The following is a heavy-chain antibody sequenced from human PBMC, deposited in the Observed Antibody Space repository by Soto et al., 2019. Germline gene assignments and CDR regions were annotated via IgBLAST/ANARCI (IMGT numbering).Heavy chain of an antibody. Sequence: PSQTLSLTCAISGDSVSSNSAVWNWIRQSPSRGLEWLGKTYYRSKWNNDYAVSVKSRITINPDTSKNQFSLQLNSVTPDDTAIYYCLKEMGPCCDWSYYFDYWGQGTLVTVSS. D-gene: IGHD3-9*01. V-gene: IGHV6-1*01. CDR3: LKEMGPCCDWSYYFDY. CDR1: GDSVSSNSAV. J-gene: IGHJ4*02. CDR2: TYYRSKWNN.